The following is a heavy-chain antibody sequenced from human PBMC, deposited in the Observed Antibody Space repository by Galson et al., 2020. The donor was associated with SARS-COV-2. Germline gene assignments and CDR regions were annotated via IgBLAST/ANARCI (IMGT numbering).Heavy chain of an antibody. CDR2: IKQDGSEK. Sequence: GGSLRLSCAASGFTFSSYWMSWVRQAPGKGLEWVANIKQDGSEKYYVDSVKGRFTISRDNAKNSLYLQMNSLRAEDTAVYYCAREREYSGHEYYYYYGMDVWGQGTTVTVSS. D-gene: IGHD5-12*01. J-gene: IGHJ6*02. V-gene: IGHV3-7*01. CDR1: GFTFSSYW. CDR3: AREREYSGHEYYYYYGMDV.